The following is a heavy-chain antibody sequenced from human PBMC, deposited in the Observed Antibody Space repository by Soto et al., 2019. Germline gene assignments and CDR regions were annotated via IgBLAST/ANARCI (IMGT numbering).Heavy chain of an antibody. Sequence: EVQLVESGGGLVKPGGSLRLSCAASGFTFSSYGMNWVRQAPGKGLEWVSSISSSSSYIYYADSVKGRFTISRDNAKNSLYLQMNSLRAEDTAVYYCARKRYCSSTSCPMVYAFDIWGQGTMVTVSS. D-gene: IGHD2-2*01. V-gene: IGHV3-21*01. CDR2: ISSSSSYI. J-gene: IGHJ3*02. CDR3: ARKRYCSSTSCPMVYAFDI. CDR1: GFTFSSYG.